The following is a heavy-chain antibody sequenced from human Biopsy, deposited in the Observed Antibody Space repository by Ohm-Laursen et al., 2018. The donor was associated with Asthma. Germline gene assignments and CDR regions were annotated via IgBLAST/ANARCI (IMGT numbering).Heavy chain of an antibody. J-gene: IGHJ3*01. CDR3: ARTCYNFLTGQVKDVFGV. V-gene: IGHV1-3*04. Sequence: ASVTVSCKASGYNFISFAIHWVRQAPGQRLEWMGWVNTGNGDTKYSQKFQGRVTITRDTSASTAYMELRSLRSEDTATYYCARTCYNFLTGQVKDVFGVWGQGTMVTVSS. CDR1: GYNFISFA. CDR2: VNTGNGDT. D-gene: IGHD3-9*01.